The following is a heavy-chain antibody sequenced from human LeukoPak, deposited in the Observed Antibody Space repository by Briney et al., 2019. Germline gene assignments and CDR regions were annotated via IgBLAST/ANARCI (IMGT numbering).Heavy chain of an antibody. CDR3: ARDIGAHYSLIAVEAGYYYYYGMDV. CDR2: IIPILGIA. Sequence: GASVKVSCKASGGTFSSYAISWVRQAPGQGLEWMGRIIPILGIANYAQKFQGRATITADKSTSTAYMELSSLRSEDTAVYYCARDIGAHYSLIAVEAGYYYYYGMDVWGQGTTVTVSS. D-gene: IGHD6-19*01. J-gene: IGHJ6*02. CDR1: GGTFSSYA. V-gene: IGHV1-69*04.